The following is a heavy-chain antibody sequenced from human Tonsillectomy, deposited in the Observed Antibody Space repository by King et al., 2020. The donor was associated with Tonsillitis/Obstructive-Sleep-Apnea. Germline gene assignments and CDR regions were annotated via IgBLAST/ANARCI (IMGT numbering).Heavy chain of an antibody. V-gene: IGHV3-43*01. Sequence: VKLVESGGVVVQPGGSLRLSCAASGFTFGDYTMHWVRHAPGKGLEWVSLISWDGGSTYYADSVKGRFTISRDNSKNSLYLQMNSLRTEDTALYYCAKVMITMIVVGGFDYWGQGTLVTVSS. CDR1: GFTFGDYT. CDR3: AKVMITMIVVGGFDY. J-gene: IGHJ4*02. CDR2: ISWDGGST. D-gene: IGHD3-22*01.